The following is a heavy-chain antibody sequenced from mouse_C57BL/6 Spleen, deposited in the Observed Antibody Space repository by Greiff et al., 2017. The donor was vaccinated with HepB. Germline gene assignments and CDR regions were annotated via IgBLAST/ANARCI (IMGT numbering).Heavy chain of an antibody. V-gene: IGHV5-16*01. Sequence: EVKLVESEGGLVQPGSSMKLSCTASGFTFRDYYMAWVRQVPEKGLEWVANINYDGSSTYYLDSLKSSFRISRDNAKNILYLQMRSLKSENTATYYCARVRSNYFDYWGQGTTLTVSS. CDR2: INYDGSST. CDR3: ARVRSNYFDY. J-gene: IGHJ2*01. CDR1: GFTFRDYY. D-gene: IGHD2-12*01.